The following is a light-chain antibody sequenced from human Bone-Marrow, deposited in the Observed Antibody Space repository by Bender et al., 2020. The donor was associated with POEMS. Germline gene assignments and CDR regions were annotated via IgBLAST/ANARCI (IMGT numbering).Light chain of an antibody. V-gene: IGLV1-40*01. CDR3: QSYDKSRSLSGLV. J-gene: IGLJ3*02. CDR1: SSNIGAGYD. CDR2: GNN. Sequence: LTQPPSVSGAPGQRVTISCTGSSSNIGAGYDVHWYQHFPGTAPKLLIDGNNNRPSGVPARFSASKSGTSASLAISGLQAEDEAVYYGQSYDKSRSLSGLVFGRGTALTVL.